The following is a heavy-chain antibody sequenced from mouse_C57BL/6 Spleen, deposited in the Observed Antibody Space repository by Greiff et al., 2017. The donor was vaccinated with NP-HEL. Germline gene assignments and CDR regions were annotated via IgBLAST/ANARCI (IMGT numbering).Heavy chain of an antibody. CDR3: ARGGNYDYDHYAMDY. Sequence: VQLQQSGPVLVKPGASVKMSCKASGYTFTDYYMNWVKQSHGKSLEWIGVINPYNGGTSYNQKFKGKATLTVDKSSSTAYMELNSLTSEDSAVYYCARGGNYDYDHYAMDYWGQGTSVTVSS. CDR1: GYTFTDYY. J-gene: IGHJ4*01. V-gene: IGHV1-19*01. D-gene: IGHD2-4*01. CDR2: INPYNGGT.